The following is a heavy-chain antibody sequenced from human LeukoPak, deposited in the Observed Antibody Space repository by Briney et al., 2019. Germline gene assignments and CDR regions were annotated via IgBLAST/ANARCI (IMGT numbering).Heavy chain of an antibody. CDR1: GGSFSGYY. V-gene: IGHV4-34*01. CDR3: ARHRDSTGYYPRYYYYYMDV. J-gene: IGHJ6*03. D-gene: IGHD3-22*01. CDR2: INHSGST. Sequence: SETLSLTCAVYGGSFSGYYWSWIRQPPGKGLEWIGEINHSGSTNYNPSLKSRVTISVDTSKNQFSLKLSSVTAADTAVYYCARHRDSTGYYPRYYYYYMDVWGKGTTVTVSS.